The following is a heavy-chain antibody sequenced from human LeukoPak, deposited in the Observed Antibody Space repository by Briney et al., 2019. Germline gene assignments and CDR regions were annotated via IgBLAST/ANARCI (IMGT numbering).Heavy chain of an antibody. CDR2: ISSSSSYI. J-gene: IGHJ4*02. D-gene: IGHD2-15*01. V-gene: IGHV3-21*01. CDR1: GFTFSSYS. Sequence: GXSLRLSCAASGFTFSSYSMNWVRQAPGKGLEWVSSISSSSSYIYYADSVKGRFTISRDNAKNSLYLQMNSLRAEDTAVYCCARGKYCSGGSCFPFFDYWGQGTLVTVSP. CDR3: ARGKYCSGGSCFPFFDY.